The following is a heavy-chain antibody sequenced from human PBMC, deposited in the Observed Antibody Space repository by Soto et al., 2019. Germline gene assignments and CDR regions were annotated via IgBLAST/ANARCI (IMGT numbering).Heavy chain of an antibody. CDR3: ARSERVVTAILNVDY. Sequence: GASVKVSCKASGYTFTSYGISWVRQAPGQGLEWMGWISAYNGNTNYAQKLQGRVTMTTDTSTSTAYMELRSLRSDDTAVYYCARSERVVTAILNVDYWGQGTLVTASS. CDR2: ISAYNGNT. D-gene: IGHD2-21*02. V-gene: IGHV1-18*01. J-gene: IGHJ4*02. CDR1: GYTFTSYG.